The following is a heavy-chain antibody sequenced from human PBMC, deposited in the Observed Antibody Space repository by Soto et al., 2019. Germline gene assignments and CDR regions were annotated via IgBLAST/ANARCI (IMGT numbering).Heavy chain of an antibody. CDR1: GGSISSYY. CDR3: ARHVKWIPARYYFDY. Sequence: KASETLSLTCTVSGGSISSYYWSWIRQPPGKGLEWIGYIYYSGSANYNPSLKSRVTISVDTSKNQFSLKLSSVTAADTAVYYCARHVKWIPARYYFDYWGQGTLVTVSS. CDR2: IYYSGSA. J-gene: IGHJ4*02. D-gene: IGHD5-18*01. V-gene: IGHV4-59*08.